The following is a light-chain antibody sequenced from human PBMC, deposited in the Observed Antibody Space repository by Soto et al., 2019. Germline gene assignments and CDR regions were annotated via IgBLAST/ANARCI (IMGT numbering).Light chain of an antibody. Sequence: AIRMTQSPSSLSASTGDRVTITCRASQGISSYLAWYQQKPGKAPKLLIYAAATLISGVPSRFSGSGSVTDFTITIRCLQSEDFASYYCQQYYSYSTFGQGTKVEIK. J-gene: IGKJ1*01. CDR2: AAA. CDR3: QQYYSYST. V-gene: IGKV1-8*01. CDR1: QGISSY.